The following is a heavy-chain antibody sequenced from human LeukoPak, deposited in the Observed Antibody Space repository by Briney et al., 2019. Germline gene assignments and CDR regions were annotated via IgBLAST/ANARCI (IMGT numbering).Heavy chain of an antibody. Sequence: GGSLRLSCAASGFTFSSYGMTWVRQAPGKGLEWVSAINSGGSTFYADSVKGRFTISRDNSKNTLYLQINSLRAEDTAVYYCVKDGSGYNYGAIVYWGQGTLVTVSS. J-gene: IGHJ4*02. D-gene: IGHD5-18*01. CDR3: VKDGSGYNYGAIVY. V-gene: IGHV3-23*01. CDR1: GFTFSSYG. CDR2: INSGGST.